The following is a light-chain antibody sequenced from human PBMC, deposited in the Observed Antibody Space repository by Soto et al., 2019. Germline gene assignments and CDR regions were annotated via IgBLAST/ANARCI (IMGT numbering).Light chain of an antibody. CDR3: PQYDNLPP. CDR2: DAS. Sequence: DLQMTQSPSSLSASVGDRVTITCQASQDISNYLNWYQQKPGKAPKLLIYDASNLETGVPSRFSGSGSGTDFTFTISSLQPEDIATYYCPQYDNLPPFGGGTKVEIK. V-gene: IGKV1-33*01. CDR1: QDISNY. J-gene: IGKJ4*01.